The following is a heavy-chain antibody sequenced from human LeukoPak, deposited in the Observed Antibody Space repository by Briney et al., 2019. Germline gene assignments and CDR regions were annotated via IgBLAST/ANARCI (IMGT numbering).Heavy chain of an antibody. CDR1: GYTFTSYA. D-gene: IGHD3-9*01. Sequence: RASVKVSCKASGYTFTSYAMHWVRQAPGQRLEWMGWINAGNGNTKYSQKFQGRVTITRDTSASTAYMELSSLRSEDTAVYYCARVPTGFYRADYWGQGTLVTVSS. CDR3: ARVPTGFYRADY. V-gene: IGHV1-3*01. CDR2: INAGNGNT. J-gene: IGHJ4*02.